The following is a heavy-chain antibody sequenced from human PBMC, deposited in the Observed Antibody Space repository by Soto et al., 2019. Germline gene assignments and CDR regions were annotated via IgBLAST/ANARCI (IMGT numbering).Heavy chain of an antibody. Sequence: SETLSLTCTVSGGSVSSGSYYWSWIRQPPGKGLEWIGYIYYSGSTNYNPSLKSRVTISVDTSKNQFSLKLSSVTAADTAVYYCARDRDIVVVPAAMRFVYYGMDVWGQGTTVTVSS. D-gene: IGHD2-2*01. CDR3: ARDRDIVVVPAAMRFVYYGMDV. CDR1: GGSVSSGSYY. J-gene: IGHJ6*02. CDR2: IYYSGST. V-gene: IGHV4-61*01.